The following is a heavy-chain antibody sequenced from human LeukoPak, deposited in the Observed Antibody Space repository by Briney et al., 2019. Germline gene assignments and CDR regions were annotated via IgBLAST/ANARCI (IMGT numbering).Heavy chain of an antibody. D-gene: IGHD6-19*01. Sequence: SGTLSLTCAVSGASISSDHWWSWVRQPPGKGLEWIGEIHHSGSTNYNPSLKSRVTISVDKFKNQSSLKLSSVTAADTAVYYCASKLTAVVGSFDYWGQGTLVTVSS. J-gene: IGHJ4*02. CDR2: IHHSGST. CDR3: ASKLTAVVGSFDY. V-gene: IGHV4-4*02. CDR1: GASISSDHW.